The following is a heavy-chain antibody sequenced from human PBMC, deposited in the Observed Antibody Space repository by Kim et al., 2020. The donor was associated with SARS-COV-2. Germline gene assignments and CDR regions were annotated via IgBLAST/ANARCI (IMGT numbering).Heavy chain of an antibody. D-gene: IGHD6-13*01. CDR3: ARVAAGSYYYGMDV. CDR2: ISYDGSNK. V-gene: IGHV3-30-3*01. Sequence: GGSLRLSCAASGFTFSSYAMHWVRQAPGKGLEWVAVISYDGSNKYYADSVKGRFTISRDNSKNTLYLQMNSLIAEDTAVYYCARVAAGSYYYGMDVWGQGTTVTVSS. J-gene: IGHJ6*02. CDR1: GFTFSSYA.